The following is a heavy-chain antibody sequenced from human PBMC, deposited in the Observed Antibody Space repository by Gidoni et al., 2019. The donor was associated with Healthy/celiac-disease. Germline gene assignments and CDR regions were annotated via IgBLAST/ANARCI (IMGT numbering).Heavy chain of an antibody. V-gene: IGHV4-31*03. CDR1: GGSIRSGGYY. CDR3: ARVDRGSYGPPHPNAFDI. D-gene: IGHD5-18*01. J-gene: IGHJ3*02. CDR2: IYYSGST. Sequence: QVQLQESGPGLVKPSQTLSLTCTVSGGSIRSGGYYWSWIRQHPGKGLEWIGYIYYSGSTYYNPSLKSRVTISVDTSKNQFSLKLSSVTAADTAVYYCARVDRGSYGPPHPNAFDIWGQGTMVTVSS.